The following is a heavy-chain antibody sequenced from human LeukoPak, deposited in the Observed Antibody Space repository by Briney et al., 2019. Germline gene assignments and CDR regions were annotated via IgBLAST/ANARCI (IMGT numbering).Heavy chain of an antibody. CDR2: IYYSGGT. CDR1: GGSISSGGYY. Sequence: SETLSLTCTVSGGSISSGGYYWSWIRQHPGKGLEWIGYIYYSGGTYYNPSLKSRVTISVDTSKNQFSLKLSSVTAADTAVYYCARGGEAYYYDSSGYHTPGAFDIWGQGTMVTVSS. J-gene: IGHJ3*02. CDR3: ARGGEAYYYDSSGYHTPGAFDI. V-gene: IGHV4-31*03. D-gene: IGHD3-22*01.